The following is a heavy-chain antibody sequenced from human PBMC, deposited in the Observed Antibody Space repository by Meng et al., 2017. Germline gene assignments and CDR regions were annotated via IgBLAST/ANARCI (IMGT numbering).Heavy chain of an antibody. Sequence: SETLSLTCTVSGGSISSYYWSWIRQPPGKGLEWIGYIYYSGSTNYNPSLKSRVTISVDTSKNQFSLKLSSVTAADTAVYYCARVRFHQFNTAMEKGNAFDIWGQGTKVTVSS. J-gene: IGHJ3*02. CDR2: IYYSGST. D-gene: IGHD5-18*01. CDR3: ARVRFHQFNTAMEKGNAFDI. V-gene: IGHV4-59*01. CDR1: GGSISSYY.